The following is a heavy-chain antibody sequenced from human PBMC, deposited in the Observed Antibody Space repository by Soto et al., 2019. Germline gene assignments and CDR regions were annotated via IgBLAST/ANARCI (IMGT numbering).Heavy chain of an antibody. Sequence: EVQLVESGGGLVQPGGSLRLSCAASQFTFSRYWMHWVRQAPGKGLMWVSRINSDGSRTTYADSVKGRFTISRDNAKNTLFLQMNSLRAEDSAVYYCVGVATGSYAWFDPWGQGTLVTVSS. CDR1: QFTFSRYW. CDR3: VGVATGSYAWFDP. J-gene: IGHJ5*02. D-gene: IGHD1-26*01. V-gene: IGHV3-74*03. CDR2: INSDGSRT.